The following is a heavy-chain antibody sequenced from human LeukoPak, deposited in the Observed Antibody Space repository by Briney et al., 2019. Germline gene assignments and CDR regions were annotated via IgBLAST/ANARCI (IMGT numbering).Heavy chain of an antibody. V-gene: IGHV3-20*01. D-gene: IGHD3-16*02. CDR3: ARGEANYDYVWGSYRYSYYFDY. J-gene: IGHJ4*02. CDR1: GFTFDDYG. Sequence: GGSLRLSCAASGFTFDDYGMCWVRQAPGKGLEWVSGINWNGGSTGYADSVKGRFTISRDNAKDSLYLQMNSLRAEDTALYHCARGEANYDYVWGSYRYSYYFDYWGQGTLVTVSS. CDR2: INWNGGST.